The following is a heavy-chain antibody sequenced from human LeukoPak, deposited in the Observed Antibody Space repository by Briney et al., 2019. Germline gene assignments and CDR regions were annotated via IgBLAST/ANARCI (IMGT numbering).Heavy chain of an antibody. J-gene: IGHJ5*02. CDR3: ARGGISGYDHQAGFDP. CDR2: INTNTGNP. CDR1: GYTFTSYA. V-gene: IGHV7-4-1*02. D-gene: IGHD5-12*01. Sequence: ASVKVSCKASGYTFTSYAMNWVRQAPGQGLERMGWINTNTGNPTYAQGFTGRFVFSLDTSVSTAYLQISSLKAEDTAVYYCARGGISGYDHQAGFDPWGQGTLVTVSS.